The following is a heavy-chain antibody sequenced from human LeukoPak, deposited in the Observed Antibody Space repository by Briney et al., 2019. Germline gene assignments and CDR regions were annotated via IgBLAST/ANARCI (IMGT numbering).Heavy chain of an antibody. CDR2: IYYSGST. CDR1: GGSISSSSYY. J-gene: IGHJ6*03. CDR3: ARAQLERPPGYYFYMDV. V-gene: IGHV4-39*07. Sequence: SETLSLTCTVSGGSISSSSYYWGWIRQPPGKGLEWIGSIYYSGSTYYNPSLKSRVTISVDTSKNQFSLKLSSVTAADTAVYYCARAQLERPPGYYFYMDVWGKGTTVTVSS. D-gene: IGHD1-1*01.